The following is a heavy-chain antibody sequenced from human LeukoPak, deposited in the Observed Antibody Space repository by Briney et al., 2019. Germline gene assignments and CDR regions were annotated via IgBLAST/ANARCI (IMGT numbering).Heavy chain of an antibody. CDR1: GFTFSSYA. V-gene: IGHV3-64*01. D-gene: IGHD3-9*01. CDR2: ISSNGGST. Sequence: GGSLRLSCAASGFTFSSYAMHWVRQAPGKGLEYVSAISSNGGSTYYANSVKGRFTISRDNSKNTVSLQMNSLRAEDTALYYCARDLDWGAFDAWGQGTLVTVSS. J-gene: IGHJ5*02. CDR3: ARDLDWGAFDA.